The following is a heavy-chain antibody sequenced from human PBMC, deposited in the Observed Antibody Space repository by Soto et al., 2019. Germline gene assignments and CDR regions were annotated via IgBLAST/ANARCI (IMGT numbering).Heavy chain of an antibody. D-gene: IGHD3-22*01. CDR1: DGSMNSDSSY. J-gene: IGHJ4*02. CDR2: INHSGST. V-gene: IGHV4-39*01. CDR3: ARLGGYVSVGYYYLWDS. Sequence: QLQLQESGPGLVKPSETLSLTCRVSDGSMNSDSSYWGWIRQPPGKGLEWIGFINHSGSTYHNLSLKGRVTMSVDASMNQFSLKLTSMTAADTAVYYCARLGGYVSVGYYYLWDSWGQGTLVTVSS.